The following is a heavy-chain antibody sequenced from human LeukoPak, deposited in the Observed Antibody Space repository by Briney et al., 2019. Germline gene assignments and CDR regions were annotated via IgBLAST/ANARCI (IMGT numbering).Heavy chain of an antibody. D-gene: IGHD6-19*01. V-gene: IGHV4-59*01. CDR2: IYYTGST. Sequence: SETLSLTCTVSGGSINGYYWSWIRQSPGKGLESLGYIYYTGSTNYNPSLKSRVTMSVDTSKNQFSLKLSSVTAADTAVYYCARFSRSYSSGWYFDYWGQGTLVTVSS. CDR1: GGSINGYY. CDR3: ARFSRSYSSGWYFDY. J-gene: IGHJ4*02.